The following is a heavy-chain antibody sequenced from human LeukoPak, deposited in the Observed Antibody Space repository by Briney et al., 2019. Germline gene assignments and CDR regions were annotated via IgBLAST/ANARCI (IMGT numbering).Heavy chain of an antibody. CDR3: AKDGGYSYGYIDS. D-gene: IGHD5-18*01. CDR1: GFTFSSYA. J-gene: IGHJ4*02. CDR2: ISGSDGST. Sequence: GSLRLSCAASGFTFSSYAMSWVRQAPEKGLEWVSAISGSDGSTYYADSVKGRFTISRDNSKNTLYLQMNSLRAEDTAVYYCAKDGGYSYGYIDSWGQGTLVTVSS. V-gene: IGHV3-23*01.